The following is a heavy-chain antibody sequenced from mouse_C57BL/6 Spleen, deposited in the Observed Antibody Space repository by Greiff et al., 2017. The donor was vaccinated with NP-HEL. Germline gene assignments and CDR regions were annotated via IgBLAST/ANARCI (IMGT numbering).Heavy chain of an antibody. Sequence: QVQLQQPGAELVMPGASVKLSCKASGYTFTSYWMHWVKQRPGQGLEWIGAIDPSDSYTNYNQKLKGKSTLTVDKSSSTAYMQLSSLTSEDSAVYYCARLGYYGSSFDYWGQGTTLTVSS. J-gene: IGHJ2*01. D-gene: IGHD1-1*01. CDR1: GYTFTSYW. CDR2: IDPSDSYT. V-gene: IGHV1-69*01. CDR3: ARLGYYGSSFDY.